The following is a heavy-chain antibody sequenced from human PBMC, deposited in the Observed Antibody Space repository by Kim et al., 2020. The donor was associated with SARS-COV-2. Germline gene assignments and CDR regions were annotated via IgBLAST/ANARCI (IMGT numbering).Heavy chain of an antibody. CDR2: ISRSSSYI. CDR3: ARRKEPYGSGGNCFDP. V-gene: IGHV3-21*06. D-gene: IGHD3-10*01. Sequence: GGSLRLSCAASGFTFSMYSMNWVRQAPGKGLECVAFISRSSSYIFYADAVKGRFTISRDNAKNSLYLQMDSLRAEDTAVYYCARRKEPYGSGGNCFDPWGQGTLVTVS. J-gene: IGHJ5*02. CDR1: GFTFSMYS.